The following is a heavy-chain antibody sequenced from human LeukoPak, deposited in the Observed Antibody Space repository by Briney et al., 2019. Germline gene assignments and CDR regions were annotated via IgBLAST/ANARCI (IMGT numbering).Heavy chain of an antibody. CDR3: ATAGNSDYDLDY. CDR2: VNEDGSAK. D-gene: IGHD5-12*01. J-gene: IGHJ4*02. Sequence: GGSLRLSRVVSGLTFSNYWMIWVRQAPGKGLESVAIVNEDGSAKYYLDSVKGRFTISRDNARNSLYLQMSSLRAEDTAVYYCATAGNSDYDLDYWGQGTLVTVSS. CDR1: GLTFSNYW. V-gene: IGHV3-7*01.